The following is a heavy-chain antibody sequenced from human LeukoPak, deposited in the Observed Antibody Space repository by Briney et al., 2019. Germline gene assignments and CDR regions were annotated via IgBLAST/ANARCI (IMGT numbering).Heavy chain of an antibody. Sequence: ASVKVSCKASGYTFTSYGISWVRQAPGQGLEWMGWISVYNGNTNYAQKLQGRVTMTTDTSTSTAYMELRSLRSDDTAVYYCARDRYDYGDHWGWFDPWGQGTLVTVSS. CDR2: ISVYNGNT. J-gene: IGHJ5*02. D-gene: IGHD4-17*01. CDR1: GYTFTSYG. V-gene: IGHV1-18*04. CDR3: ARDRYDYGDHWGWFDP.